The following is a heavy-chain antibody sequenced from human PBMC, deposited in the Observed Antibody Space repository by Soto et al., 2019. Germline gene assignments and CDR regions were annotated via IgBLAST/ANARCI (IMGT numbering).Heavy chain of an antibody. CDR1: GYIFVNYG. Sequence: QVQLVQSGDEVRKPGSSVKVSCKAAGYIFVNYGIAWVQQAPGQGLEWMGWISAYSGNTHYASKVQGRLTMNTETSTSTAYMDIGRLTSDDTAVYDCAMVDNYVTPTPQDVWGQGTTVTVSS. D-gene: IGHD3-16*01. CDR3: AMVDNYVTPTPQDV. CDR2: ISAYSGNT. V-gene: IGHV1-18*01. J-gene: IGHJ6*02.